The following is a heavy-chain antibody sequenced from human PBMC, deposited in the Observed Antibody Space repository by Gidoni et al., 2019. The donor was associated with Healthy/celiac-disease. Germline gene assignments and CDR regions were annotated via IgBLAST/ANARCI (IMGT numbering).Heavy chain of an antibody. CDR1: GFTFSNAW. D-gene: IGHD3-3*01. J-gene: IGHJ3*02. CDR3: TTDGWYDFWSGPNAEAFDI. CDR2: IKSKTDGGTT. Sequence: EVQLVESGGGLVKPGGSLRLSCAASGFTFSNAWMSWVRQAPGKGLEWVGRIKSKTDGGTTDYAAPVKGRFTISRDDSKNTLYLQMNSLKTEDTAVYYCTTDGWYDFWSGPNAEAFDIWGQGTMVTVSS. V-gene: IGHV3-15*01.